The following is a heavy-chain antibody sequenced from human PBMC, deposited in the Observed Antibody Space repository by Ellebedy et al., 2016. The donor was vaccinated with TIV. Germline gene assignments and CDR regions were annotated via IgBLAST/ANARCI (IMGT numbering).Heavy chain of an antibody. Sequence: PGGSLRLSCAASGFTFSSYAMSWVRQAPGKGLEWVSAISGSGGSTYYADSVKGRFTISRDNSKNTLYLQMNSLRAEDTAIYYGAKGRGGGTDSSAPRYYFDYWGLGTLVTVSS. J-gene: IGHJ4*02. CDR2: ISGSGGST. V-gene: IGHV3-23*01. D-gene: IGHD3-22*01. CDR3: AKGRGGGTDSSAPRYYFDY. CDR1: GFTFSSYA.